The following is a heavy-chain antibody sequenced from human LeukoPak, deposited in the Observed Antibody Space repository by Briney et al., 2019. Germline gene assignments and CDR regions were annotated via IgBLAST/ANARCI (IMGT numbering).Heavy chain of an antibody. V-gene: IGHV3-23*01. CDR3: AKDCLTFGIFSN. J-gene: IGHJ4*02. Sequence: PGGSLRLSCAASGFTLSSYAMSWVRQAPGKGREWVSAISGRGGSTYYADSVKGRFTISRDNSKNTLYLQMNSLRAEDTAVYYCAKDCLTFGIFSNWGQGTLVTVSS. CDR2: ISGRGGST. D-gene: IGHD3-9*01. CDR1: GFTLSSYA.